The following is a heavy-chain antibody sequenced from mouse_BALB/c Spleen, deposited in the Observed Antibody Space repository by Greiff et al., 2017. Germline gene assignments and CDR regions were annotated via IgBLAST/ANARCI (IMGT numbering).Heavy chain of an antibody. D-gene: IGHD2-4*01. CDR2: IRSKSNNYAT. J-gene: IGHJ4*01. V-gene: IGHV10-1*02. CDR1: GFTFNTYA. Sequence: EVHLVESGGGLVQPKGSLKLSCAASGFTFNTYAMNWVRQAPGKGLEWVARIRSKSNNYATYYADSVKDRFTISRDDSQSMLYLQMNNLKTEDTAMYYCVRLRRDYYAMDYWGQGTSVTVSS. CDR3: VRLRRDYYAMDY.